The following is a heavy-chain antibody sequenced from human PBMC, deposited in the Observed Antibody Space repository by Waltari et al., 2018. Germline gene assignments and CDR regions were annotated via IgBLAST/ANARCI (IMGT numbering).Heavy chain of an antibody. Sequence: QVQLVQSGAEVKKPGSSVKVSCKASGGTFGSYGITWVRQAPGEGLGWMGGTTPKFETDPNYAQKFQGRLTVTADESTATVYMDLSGLRSDDTAVYYCARRQLGGPFDPWGQGTLVSVSS. CDR3: ARRQLGGPFDP. J-gene: IGHJ5*02. V-gene: IGHV1-69*12. CDR1: GGTFGSYG. D-gene: IGHD3-16*01. CDR2: TTPKFETDP.